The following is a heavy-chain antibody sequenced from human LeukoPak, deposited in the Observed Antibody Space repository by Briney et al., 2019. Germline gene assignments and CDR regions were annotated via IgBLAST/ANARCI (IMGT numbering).Heavy chain of an antibody. Sequence: TGGSLRLSCAASGFTFSSYGMRWARQAPGKGVEGGSAISGSGGSSDYADSVKGRFTISTDNSKNTLYLQINSLRAEDTAVYYCARDSYCYRFDYWGQGTLVTVSS. CDR1: GFTFSSYG. D-gene: IGHD5-18*01. J-gene: IGHJ4*02. V-gene: IGHV3-23*01. CDR2: ISGSGGSS. CDR3: ARDSYCYRFDY.